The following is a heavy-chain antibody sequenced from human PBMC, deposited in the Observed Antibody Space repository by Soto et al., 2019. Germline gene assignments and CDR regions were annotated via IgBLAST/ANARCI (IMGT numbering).Heavy chain of an antibody. D-gene: IGHD6-13*01. CDR2: ISGSGGST. Sequence: EVQLLESGGGLVQPGGSLRLSCAASGFTFSCYAMSWVRQAPGKGLDWVSAISGSGGSTYYADSVKGRFTISRDNSKNTLSLQMNSLRAEDTAVYYCAKVRVIAAAGTFDYWGQGTLVTVSS. CDR1: GFTFSCYA. V-gene: IGHV3-23*01. J-gene: IGHJ4*02. CDR3: AKVRVIAAAGTFDY.